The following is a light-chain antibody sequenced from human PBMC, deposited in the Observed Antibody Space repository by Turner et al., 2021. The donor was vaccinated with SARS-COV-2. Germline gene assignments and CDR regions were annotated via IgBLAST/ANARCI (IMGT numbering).Light chain of an antibody. CDR3: QQSYSTLGWT. V-gene: IGKV1-39*01. CDR2: AAS. CDR1: QSISRY. Sequence: DIQMTQSPSSLSASVGDRVTITCRASQSISRYLNWYQQKPGKAPKLLIYAASSLQSGVPSRFSGSGSGTDFTLTISSRQPEDFATYYCQQSYSTLGWTFGQGTKVEIK. J-gene: IGKJ1*01.